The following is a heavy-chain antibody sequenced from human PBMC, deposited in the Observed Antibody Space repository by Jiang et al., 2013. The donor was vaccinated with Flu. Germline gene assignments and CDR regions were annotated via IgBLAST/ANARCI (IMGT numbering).Heavy chain of an antibody. CDR1: SYG. V-gene: IGHV1-18*01. Sequence: SYGISWVRQAPGQGLEWMGWISAYNGNTNYAQKLQGRVTMTTDTSTSTAYMELRSLRSDDTAVYYCAREVGYCSGGSCWFDYWGQGTLVTVSS. CDR3: AREVGYCSGGSCWFDY. J-gene: IGHJ4*02. CDR2: ISAYNGNT. D-gene: IGHD2-15*01.